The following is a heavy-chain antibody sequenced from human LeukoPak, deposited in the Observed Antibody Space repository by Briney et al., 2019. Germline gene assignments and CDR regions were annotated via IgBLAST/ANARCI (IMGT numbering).Heavy chain of an antibody. D-gene: IGHD1-26*01. J-gene: IGHJ4*02. Sequence: GSLRLSCAASGFTFSNYAMSWVRQAPGKGLGWVSAIGGSGDTTSYADSVKGRFTISRDNSKNTLYLQMNSLRAEDTAVYYCAREYSGSYQYYFDYWGQGTLVTVSS. V-gene: IGHV3-23*01. CDR2: IGGSGDTT. CDR1: GFTFSNYA. CDR3: AREYSGSYQYYFDY.